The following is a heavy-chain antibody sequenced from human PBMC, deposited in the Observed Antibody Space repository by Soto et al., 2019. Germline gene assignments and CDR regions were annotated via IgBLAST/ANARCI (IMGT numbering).Heavy chain of an antibody. J-gene: IGHJ4*02. CDR3: ARDRGVKWRFFDY. D-gene: IGHD1-26*01. Sequence: VAVISYDGSNKYYADSVKGRFTISRDNSKNTLYLQMNSLRAEDTAVYYCARDRGVKWRFFDYWGQGTLVTVSS. CDR2: ISYDGSNK. V-gene: IGHV3-30-3*01.